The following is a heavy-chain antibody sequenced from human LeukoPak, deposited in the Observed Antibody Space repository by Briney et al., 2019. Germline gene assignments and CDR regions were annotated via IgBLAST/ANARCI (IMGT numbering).Heavy chain of an antibody. D-gene: IGHD5-24*01. CDR3: ARALYVERATPYYYYMDV. J-gene: IGHJ6*03. Sequence: GASVKVSCKASGYTFTGYYMHWVRQAPGQGLEWMGWINPNSGGTNYAQKFQGRVTMTRDTSISTAYMELSRLRSDDTAVYYCARALYVERATPYYYYMDVWGKGTTVTVSS. V-gene: IGHV1-2*02. CDR1: GYTFTGYY. CDR2: INPNSGGT.